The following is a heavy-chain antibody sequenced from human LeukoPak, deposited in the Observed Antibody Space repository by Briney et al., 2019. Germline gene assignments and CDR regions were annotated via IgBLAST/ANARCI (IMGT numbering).Heavy chain of an antibody. CDR3: ARLTYYYDSSGYPTPAYGMDV. Sequence: SETLSLTCTVSGGSISSYYWSWIRQPPGKGLEWIGYIYYSGSTNYNPSLKSRVTISVDTSKNQFSLKLSSVTAADTAVYYCARLTYYYDSSGYPTPAYGMDVWGQGTTVTVSS. D-gene: IGHD3-22*01. CDR2: IYYSGST. CDR1: GGSISSYY. V-gene: IGHV4-59*01. J-gene: IGHJ6*02.